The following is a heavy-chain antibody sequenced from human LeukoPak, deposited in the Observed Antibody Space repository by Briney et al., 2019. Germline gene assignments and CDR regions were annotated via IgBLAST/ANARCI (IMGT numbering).Heavy chain of an antibody. D-gene: IGHD6-19*01. CDR2: ISAYNGNT. CDR3: ARGEGLGAVAGNFWFDP. CDR1: GYTFTSYG. V-gene: IGHV1-18*01. J-gene: IGHJ5*02. Sequence: ASVKVSCKASGYTFTSYGISWVQQAPGQGLEWMGWISAYNGNTNYAQKLQGRVTMTTDTSTSTAYMELRSLRSDDTAVYYCARGEGLGAVAGNFWFDPWGQGTLVTVSS.